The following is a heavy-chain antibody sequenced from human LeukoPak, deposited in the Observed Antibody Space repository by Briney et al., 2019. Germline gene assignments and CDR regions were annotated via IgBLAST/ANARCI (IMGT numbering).Heavy chain of an antibody. Sequence: GGSLRLSCAASGFTFSSSAMSWVRLAPGKGLEWVSGISGSDGSTYYADSVKGRFTISRDNSKKTLNLQMNSLRAEDTAVYYCAKGRTGTTGADWFDPWGQGTLVTVSS. V-gene: IGHV3-23*01. CDR3: AKGRTGTTGADWFDP. J-gene: IGHJ5*02. CDR1: GFTFSSSA. D-gene: IGHD1-1*01. CDR2: ISGSDGST.